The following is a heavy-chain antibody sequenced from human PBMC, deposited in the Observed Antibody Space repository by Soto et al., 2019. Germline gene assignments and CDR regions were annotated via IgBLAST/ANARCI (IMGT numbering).Heavy chain of an antibody. Sequence: PSETLSLTCAVSGGSISSSNWWSWVRQPPGKGLEWIGEIYHSGSTNYNPSLKSRVTISVDKSKNQFSLKLSSVTAADTAVYYCASLAVAGSYYYGMDVWGQGTTVTVSS. J-gene: IGHJ6*02. D-gene: IGHD6-19*01. CDR3: ASLAVAGSYYYGMDV. CDR2: IYHSGST. CDR1: GGSISSSNW. V-gene: IGHV4-4*02.